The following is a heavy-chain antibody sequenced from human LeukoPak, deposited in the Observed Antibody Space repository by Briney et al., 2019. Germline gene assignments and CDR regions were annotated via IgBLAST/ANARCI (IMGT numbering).Heavy chain of an antibody. V-gene: IGHV1-18*04. J-gene: IGHJ4*02. Sequence: GASVKVSCKASGFTLTSNGFSWVRQAPGQGLEWMGWISAYNGNTNYAGNFQGRSTLTTDTSTSTTYLELKSLRADDTAVYYCARGGLSSRIDYWGQGTLVTVSS. CDR1: GFTLTSNG. D-gene: IGHD2-2*01. CDR3: ARGGLSSRIDY. CDR2: ISAYNGNT.